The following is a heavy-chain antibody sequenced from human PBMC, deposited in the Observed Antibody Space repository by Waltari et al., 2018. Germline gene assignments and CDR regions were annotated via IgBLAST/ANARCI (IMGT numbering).Heavy chain of an antibody. CDR3: AIGPRGGYGGNSPIDY. J-gene: IGHJ4*02. Sequence: EVQLLESGGGLVQPGGSLRLSCAASGFTFSSYAMSWVRQAPGKGLECVSAISDSGGSTYYADSVKGRFTISRDNSKNTLYLQMNSLRAEDTGVYYCAIGPRGGYGGNSPIDYWGQGTLVTVSS. V-gene: IGHV3-23*01. CDR1: GFTFSSYA. CDR2: ISDSGGST. D-gene: IGHD4-17*01.